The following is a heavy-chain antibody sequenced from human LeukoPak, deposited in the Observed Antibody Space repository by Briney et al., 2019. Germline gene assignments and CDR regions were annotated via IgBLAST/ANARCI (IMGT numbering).Heavy chain of an antibody. D-gene: IGHD2-21*02. CDR1: GFSFSSYE. J-gene: IGHJ4*02. V-gene: IGHV3-48*03. CDR3: ARLVTTYDY. CDR2: ISSSGSTI. Sequence: GGSLRLSCAASGFSFSSYEMNWVRQAPGKGLEWVSYISSSGSTIYYTDSVKGRFTISRGNAKNSLYLQMNSLRAEDTAVYYCARLVTTYDYWGQGTLVTVSS.